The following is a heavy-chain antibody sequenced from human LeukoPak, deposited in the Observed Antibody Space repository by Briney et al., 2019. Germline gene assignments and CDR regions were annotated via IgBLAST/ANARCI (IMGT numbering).Heavy chain of an antibody. V-gene: IGHV4-34*01. D-gene: IGHD3-22*01. CDR2: INHSGST. CDR1: GRSFSGYY. Sequence: PSETLSLTCAVYGRSFSGYYWSWIRQPPGKGLEWIGEINHSGSTNYNPSLKSRVTISVDTSKNQFSLKLSSVTAADTAVYYCARGRASSGYYYPFDYWGQGTLVTVSS. J-gene: IGHJ4*02. CDR3: ARGRASSGYYYPFDY.